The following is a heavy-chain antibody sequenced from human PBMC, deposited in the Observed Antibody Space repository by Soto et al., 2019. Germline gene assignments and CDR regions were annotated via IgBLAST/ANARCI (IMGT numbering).Heavy chain of an antibody. CDR1: GFTLSGST. J-gene: IGHJ4*02. CDR2: IRTKTKNYAT. CDR3: SRGNPTYFDT. Sequence: EVQLVESGGGLVQPGGSLKLSCAAAGFTLSGSTVHWVRQASGKGLEWIGHIRTKTKNYATAYGESVKGRFTLSRDDSKNTAYLQMNSLPTEDTAVYYCSRGNPTYFDTWGQGTLVIVSS. D-gene: IGHD1-1*01. V-gene: IGHV3-73*01.